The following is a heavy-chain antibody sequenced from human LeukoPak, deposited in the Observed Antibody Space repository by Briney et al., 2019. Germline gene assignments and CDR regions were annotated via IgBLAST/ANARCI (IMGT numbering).Heavy chain of an antibody. D-gene: IGHD1-1*01. V-gene: IGHV4-59*01. CDR2: IYDSGST. J-gene: IGHJ6*02. Sequence: SEILSLTCAVYGGSFSGYYWSWIRQPPGKGLEWIGYIYDSGSTNYNPSLKSRVTISVDTSKNQFSLKLSSVTAADTAVYYCARVGGTNYYYYGMDVWGQGTTVTVSS. CDR1: GGSFSGYY. CDR3: ARVGGTNYYYYGMDV.